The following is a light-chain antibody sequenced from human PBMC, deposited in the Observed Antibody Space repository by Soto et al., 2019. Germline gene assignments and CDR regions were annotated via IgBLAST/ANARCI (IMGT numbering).Light chain of an antibody. CDR3: GTWDSSLSAEV. CDR2: DNY. Sequence: QSVLTQPPSVSAAPGQKVTVSCSGSSSNIGNNDVSWYQQFPGTSPKLLIYDNYKRPSGIPDRFSGSKSGTSATPGITGLQTGDEADYYCGTWDSSLSAEVFGGGTKLTVL. CDR1: SSNIGNND. J-gene: IGLJ3*02. V-gene: IGLV1-51*01.